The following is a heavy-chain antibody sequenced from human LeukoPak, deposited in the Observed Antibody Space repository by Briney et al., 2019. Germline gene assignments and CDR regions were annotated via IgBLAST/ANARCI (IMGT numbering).Heavy chain of an antibody. CDR2: INHSGST. CDR1: GGSFSGYY. J-gene: IGHJ4*02. V-gene: IGHV4-34*01. CDR3: ARARRITIFGVVITRGYYFDY. D-gene: IGHD3-3*01. Sequence: WETLSLTCAVYGGSFSGYYWSWIRQPPGEGLEWIGEINHSGSTNYNPSLKSRVTISVDTSKNQFSLKLSSVTAADTAVYYCARARRITIFGVVITRGYYFDYWGQGTLVTVSS.